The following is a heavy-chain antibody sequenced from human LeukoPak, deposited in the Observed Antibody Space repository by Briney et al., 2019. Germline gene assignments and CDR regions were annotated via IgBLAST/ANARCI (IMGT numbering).Heavy chain of an antibody. D-gene: IGHD3-10*01. Sequence: PGGSLRLSCAASGFAFSSYNMNWARQAPGRGLEWASYISSGGSTIYYADSVKGRFTISRDNAKNSLYLQMNSLRAEDTAVYYCARDFRGLSWYFDYWGQGTLVTVSS. J-gene: IGHJ4*02. CDR1: GFAFSSYN. CDR2: ISSGGSTI. V-gene: IGHV3-48*01. CDR3: ARDFRGLSWYFDY.